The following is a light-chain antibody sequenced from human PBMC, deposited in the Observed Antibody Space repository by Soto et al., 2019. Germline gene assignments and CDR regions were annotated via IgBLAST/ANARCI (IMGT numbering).Light chain of an antibody. V-gene: IGLV2-11*01. CDR3: CSYAGSYTYV. J-gene: IGLJ1*01. Sequence: QSALTQPRSVSGSPGQSVTISCTGTSSDVGGYNYVSWYQQHPGKAPKLMIYDVSKRPSGVPDRFSGSKSGNTAXLTISGLQAEDEADYYCCSYAGSYTYVFGSGTKLTVL. CDR2: DVS. CDR1: SSDVGGYNY.